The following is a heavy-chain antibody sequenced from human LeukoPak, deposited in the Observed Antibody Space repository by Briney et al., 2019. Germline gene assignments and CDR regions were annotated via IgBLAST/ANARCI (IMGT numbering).Heavy chain of an antibody. CDR3: AKTRSFLPVGGDFDY. V-gene: IGHV3-9*01. J-gene: IGHJ4*02. D-gene: IGHD3-16*01. CDR2: IGWNSADK. Sequence: PGRSLRLSCAASGFTFDDYAMHWVRQAPGKGLEWVSGIGWNSADKGYADFVKGRFTISKDNAKNSLYLQMTSLRNEDTALNSGAKTRSFLPVGGDFDYWGQGTLVTVSS. CDR1: GFTFDDYA.